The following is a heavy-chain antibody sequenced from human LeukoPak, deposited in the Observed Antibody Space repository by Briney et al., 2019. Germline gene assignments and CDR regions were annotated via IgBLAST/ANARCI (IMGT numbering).Heavy chain of an antibody. J-gene: IGHJ4*02. CDR2: ISSSSSYI. D-gene: IGHD5-18*01. Sequence: GGSLRLSCAASGFTFSSYSMNWVRQAPGKGLEWVSSISSSSSYIYYADSVKGRFTISRDNAKNSLYLQMNSPRAEDTAVYYCARDGGYSYGTRYWGQGTLVTVSS. CDR1: GFTFSSYS. V-gene: IGHV3-21*01. CDR3: ARDGGYSYGTRY.